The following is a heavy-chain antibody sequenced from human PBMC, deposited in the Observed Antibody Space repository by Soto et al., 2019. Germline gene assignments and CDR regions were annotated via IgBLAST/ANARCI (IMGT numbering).Heavy chain of an antibody. Sequence: EVQLLESGGGLVQPGGSLRLSCAASGLRVSSFAMTWFRQAPGKGLEWISSVNGDGTATYYANSVKGLFTISRDTSKNTLYLQMDSLRADDTAVYYCAKITRSWGQGTLVTVSS. J-gene: IGHJ4*02. CDR3: AKITRS. V-gene: IGHV3-23*01. D-gene: IGHD3-16*01. CDR1: GLRVSSFA. CDR2: VNGDGTAT.